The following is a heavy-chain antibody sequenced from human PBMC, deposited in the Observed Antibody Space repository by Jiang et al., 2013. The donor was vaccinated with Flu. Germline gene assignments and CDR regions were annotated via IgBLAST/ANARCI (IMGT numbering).Heavy chain of an antibody. V-gene: IGHV4-59*01. Sequence: VSGGSISSYYWSWIRQPPGKGLEWIGYIYYSGSTNYNPSLKSRVTISVDTSKNQFSLKLSSVTAADTAVYYCARVPLRYYDSSGYYWGPFDYWGQGTLVTVSS. CDR3: ARVPLRYYDSSGYYWGPFDY. D-gene: IGHD3-22*01. CDR1: GGSISSYY. CDR2: IYYSGST. J-gene: IGHJ4*02.